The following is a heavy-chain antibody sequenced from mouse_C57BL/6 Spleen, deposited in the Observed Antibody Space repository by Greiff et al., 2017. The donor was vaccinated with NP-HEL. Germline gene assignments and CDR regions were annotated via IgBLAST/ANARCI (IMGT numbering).Heavy chain of an antibody. CDR2: IHPNSGST. Sequence: QVQLKQPGAELVKPGASVKLSCKASGYTFTSYWMHWVKQRPGQGLEWIGMIHPNSGSTNYNEKFKSKATLTVDKSSSTAYMQLSSLTSEDSAVYYCAPSKAWFAYWGQGTLVTVSA. CDR1: GYTFTSYW. J-gene: IGHJ3*01. V-gene: IGHV1-64*01. D-gene: IGHD1-3*01. CDR3: APSKAWFAY.